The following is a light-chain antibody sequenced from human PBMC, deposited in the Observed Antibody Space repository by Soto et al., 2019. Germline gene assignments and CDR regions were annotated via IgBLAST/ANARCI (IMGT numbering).Light chain of an antibody. CDR2: DVS. V-gene: IGLV2-14*01. CDR3: SSYTSSSTRYF. Sequence: QSALTQPASVSGSPGQSITISCTGTSSDVGGYNYVSWYQQHPGKAPKLMICDVSNRPSGVSNHFSGSKSGNTASLTISGLQAEDEADYYCSSYTSSSTRYFFGTGTKVTVL. CDR1: SSDVGGYNY. J-gene: IGLJ1*01.